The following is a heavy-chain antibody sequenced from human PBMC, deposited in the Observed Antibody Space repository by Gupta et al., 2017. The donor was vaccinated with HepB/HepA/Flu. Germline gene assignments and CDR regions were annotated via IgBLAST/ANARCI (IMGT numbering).Heavy chain of an antibody. CDR2: IKEDGSEK. V-gene: IGHV3-7*01. J-gene: IGHJ4*02. CDR3: ARELWFGELINS. D-gene: IGHD3-10*01. CDR1: GLPFYTYW. Sequence: EVQLVESGGGLVQPGGSLRLSCAASGLPFYTYWMTWVRQAPGKGLEWVANIKEDGSEKYYVDSVKGRFTISRDNAKNSLYLQMNSVRAEDTAVYYCARELWFGELINSWGQGTLVTVSS.